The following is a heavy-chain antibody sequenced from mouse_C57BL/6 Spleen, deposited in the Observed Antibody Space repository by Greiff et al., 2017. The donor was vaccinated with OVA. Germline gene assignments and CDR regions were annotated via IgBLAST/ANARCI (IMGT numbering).Heavy chain of an antibody. CDR3: ARSDYYGSSWFAY. CDR1: GYTFTDHT. CDR2: IYPRDGST. Sequence: VQGVESDAELVKPGASVKISCKVSGYTFTDHTIHWMKQRPEQGLEWIGYIYPRDGSTKYNEKFKGKATLTADKSSSTAYMQLNSLTSEDSAVYFCARSDYYGSSWFAYWGQGTLVTVSA. D-gene: IGHD1-1*01. J-gene: IGHJ3*01. V-gene: IGHV1-78*01.